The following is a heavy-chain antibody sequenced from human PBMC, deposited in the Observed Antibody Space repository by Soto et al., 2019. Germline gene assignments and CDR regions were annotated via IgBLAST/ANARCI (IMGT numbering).Heavy chain of an antibody. CDR2: INTNTGNP. J-gene: IGHJ5*02. Sequence: GASVKVSCKASGYTFTSYAMNWVRQAPGQGLEWMGWINTNTGNPTYAQGFTGRFVFSLDTSVSTAYLQICSLKAEDTAVYYCAREVYGSSWYNWFDPWGQGTLVTVSS. V-gene: IGHV7-4-1*01. CDR1: GYTFTSYA. CDR3: AREVYGSSWYNWFDP. D-gene: IGHD6-13*01.